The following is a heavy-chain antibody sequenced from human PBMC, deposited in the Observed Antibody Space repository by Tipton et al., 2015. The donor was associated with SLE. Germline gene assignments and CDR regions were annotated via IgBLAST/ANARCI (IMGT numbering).Heavy chain of an antibody. CDR3: ARGVAATGGYNWFDP. V-gene: IGHV4-34*01. D-gene: IGHD6-13*01. CDR1: GGSFSGYF. J-gene: IGHJ5*02. Sequence: TLSLTCAVYGGSFSGYFWSWIRQPPGKGLEWIGEIKITHPGSTNYNPSLKSRVTISVDTSKNQFSLKLSSVTAADTAVYYCARGVAATGGYNWFDPWGQGTLVTVSS. CDR2: IKITHPGST.